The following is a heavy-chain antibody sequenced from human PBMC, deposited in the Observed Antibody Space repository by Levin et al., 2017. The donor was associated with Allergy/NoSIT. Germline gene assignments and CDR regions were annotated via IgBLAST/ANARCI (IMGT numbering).Heavy chain of an antibody. J-gene: IGHJ4*02. V-gene: IGHV3-15*01. CDR2: IKNKGDGGTT. CDR3: TTDPRH. Sequence: GGSLRLSCAASGFTFNDAWMSWVRQAPGKGLEWLGRIKNKGDGGTTDFAAPVKGRFTISRDDSKRKLYLQMNSLKTEDTAVYYCTTDPRHWGQGTLVTVSS. CDR1: GFTFNDAW.